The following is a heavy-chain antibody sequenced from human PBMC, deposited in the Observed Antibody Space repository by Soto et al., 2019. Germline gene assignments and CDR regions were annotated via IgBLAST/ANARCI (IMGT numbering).Heavy chain of an antibody. V-gene: IGHV3-11*06. Sequence: PGGSLRLSCAASGFTFSDHYMSWIRQAPGKGLEWVSSISSGSSNTNYADSVKGRFTISRDNAKNSLYLQMNSLRAEDTAVYYCARGGLIYSFGIWGQGTMVTV. CDR3: ARGGLIYSFGI. J-gene: IGHJ3*02. CDR1: GFTFSDHY. D-gene: IGHD3-10*01. CDR2: ISSGSSNT.